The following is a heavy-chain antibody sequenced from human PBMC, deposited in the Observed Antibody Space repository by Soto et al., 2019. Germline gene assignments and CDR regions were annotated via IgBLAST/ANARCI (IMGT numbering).Heavy chain of an antibody. CDR1: GYTFSSYY. V-gene: IGHV1-46*01. D-gene: IGHD1-7*01. Sequence: QVQLVQSGAEVKKPGASVKVSCKASGYTFSSYYIHWVRQAPGQGLEWMGIINPNGGSTSYAQKFQGRVNMTRDTSTSTVYRELSSLRSEDTAVYYCARDIASETGTTYWGQGTLVTVSS. CDR3: ARDIASETGTTY. CDR2: INPNGGST. J-gene: IGHJ4*02.